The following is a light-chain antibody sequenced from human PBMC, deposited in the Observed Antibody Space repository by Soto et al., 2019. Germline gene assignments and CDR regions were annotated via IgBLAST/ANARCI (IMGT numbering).Light chain of an antibody. V-gene: IGKV3-20*01. CDR2: GAS. J-gene: IGKJ1*01. CDR3: HQYAYSQA. Sequence: IVLTQSPGTLSLSPGERATLSCRASQSLSSTYLAWYQQKPGQAPRLLIYGASSRATGIPDRFSGSGSGTHFTLTISRLEPEDFAVYFCHQYAYSQAFGQGTKVDI. CDR1: QSLSSTY.